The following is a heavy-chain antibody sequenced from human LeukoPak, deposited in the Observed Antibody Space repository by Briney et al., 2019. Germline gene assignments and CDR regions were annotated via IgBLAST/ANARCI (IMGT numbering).Heavy chain of an antibody. CDR3: ARARYSYSNDY. CDR1: GGSISSNSYY. D-gene: IGHD5-18*01. J-gene: IGHJ4*02. V-gene: IGHV4-39*07. CDR2: IYYSGST. Sequence: SETLSLTCAVSGGSISSNSYYWGWIRQPPGKGLEWIGSIYYSGSTYYNPSLKSRVTISADTSKNQFSLKLSSVTAADTAVYYCARARYSYSNDYWGQGTLVTVSS.